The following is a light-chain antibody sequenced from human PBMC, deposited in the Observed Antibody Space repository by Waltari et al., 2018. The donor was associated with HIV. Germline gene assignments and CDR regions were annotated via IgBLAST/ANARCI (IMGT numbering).Light chain of an antibody. V-gene: IGLV1-40*01. Sequence: SVLTQPPSVSGAPGQTITISCTGSSSNIGASYDVHWYQHLPGTAPKLLIYGNTNRPSGVPDRFSGSKSGTSASLAITGLQAEDEADYYCQSYDSSLRGRVFGGGTELTVL. J-gene: IGLJ3*02. CDR3: QSYDSSLRGRV. CDR1: SSNIGASYD. CDR2: GNT.